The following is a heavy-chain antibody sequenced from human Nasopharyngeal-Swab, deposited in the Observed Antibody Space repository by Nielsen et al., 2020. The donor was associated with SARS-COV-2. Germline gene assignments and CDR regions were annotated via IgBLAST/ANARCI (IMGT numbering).Heavy chain of an antibody. CDR3: ARVGTYYYDSSGHLNYYYYYYMDV. J-gene: IGHJ6*03. Sequence: RQAPGKGLEWGGYIYYSGSTNYNPSLKSRVTISVDTSKNQFSLKLSSVTAADTAVYYCARVGTYYYDSSGHLNYYYYYYMDVWGKGTTVTVSS. CDR2: IYYSGST. D-gene: IGHD3-22*01. V-gene: IGHV4-59*01.